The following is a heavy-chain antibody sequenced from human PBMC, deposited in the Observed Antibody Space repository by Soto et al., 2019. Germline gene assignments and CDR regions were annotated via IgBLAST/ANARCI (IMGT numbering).Heavy chain of an antibody. V-gene: IGHV4-34*01. Sequence: SETLSLTCAVYGGSFSGHSWTWIRQSPGKGLEWIGDINHSGRVNYSPSLKSRVTISLDTSKNQFSLTLSAVTAADTAMYYCSTRAYDTNGYYRFDPWGQGTLVTVSA. D-gene: IGHD3-22*01. CDR3: STRAYDTNGYYRFDP. CDR1: GGSFSGHS. J-gene: IGHJ5*01. CDR2: INHSGRV.